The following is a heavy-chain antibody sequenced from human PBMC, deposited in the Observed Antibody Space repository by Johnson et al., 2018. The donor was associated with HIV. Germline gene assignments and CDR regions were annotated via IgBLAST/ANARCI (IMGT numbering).Heavy chain of an antibody. J-gene: IGHJ3*01. D-gene: IGHD2-8*01. CDR3: ARGSLTGDGFAA. CDR2: ISGSGGST. Sequence: VQLVESGGVLVQPGRSLRLSCAASGFTFSSYAMSWVRQAPGKGLEWVSAISGSGGSTYYADSVKGRFTISRDNSKNTLSVQMNNLKPEDTAVYYCARGSLTGDGFAAWGQGTLV. V-gene: IGHV3-23*04. CDR1: GFTFSSYA.